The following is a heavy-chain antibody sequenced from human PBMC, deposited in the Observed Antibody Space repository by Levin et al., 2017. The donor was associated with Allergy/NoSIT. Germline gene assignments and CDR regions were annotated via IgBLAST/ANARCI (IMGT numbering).Heavy chain of an antibody. CDR1: GYSFTSYW. V-gene: IGHV5-51*01. CDR2: IYPGDSDT. CDR3: ARFPRRTETYYDFWSGALSKFYFDY. J-gene: IGHJ4*02. D-gene: IGHD3-3*01. Sequence: KVSCKGSGYSFTSYWIGWVRQMPGKGLEWMGIIYPGDSDTRYSPSFQGQVTISADKSISTAYLQWSSLKASDTAMYYCARFPRRTETYYDFWSGALSKFYFDYWGQGTLVTVSS.